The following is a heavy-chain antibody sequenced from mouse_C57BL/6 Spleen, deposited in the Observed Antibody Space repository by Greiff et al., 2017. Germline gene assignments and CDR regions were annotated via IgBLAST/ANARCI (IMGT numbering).Heavy chain of an antibody. Sequence: VQLQQSGPELVKPGASVKIPCKASGYTFTDYNMDWVKQSHGKSLEWIGDINPNNGGTIYNQKFKGKATLTLDKSSSTAYMEHRSLTSEDTAVYYCARGPYYYGSSYSYFDYWGQGTTLTVSS. CDR1: GYTFTDYN. D-gene: IGHD1-1*01. V-gene: IGHV1-18*01. CDR3: ARGPYYYGSSYSYFDY. CDR2: INPNNGGT. J-gene: IGHJ2*01.